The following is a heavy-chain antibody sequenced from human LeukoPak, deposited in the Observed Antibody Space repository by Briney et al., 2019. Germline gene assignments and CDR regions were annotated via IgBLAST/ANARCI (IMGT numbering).Heavy chain of an antibody. CDR1: GGSISSYY. CDR2: IYTSGST. V-gene: IGHV4-4*07. J-gene: IGHJ4*02. Sequence: SETLSLTCTVSGGSISSYYWSWIRQPAGKGLEWIGRIYTSGSTNYNPSLKSRVTMSVDTSKNQFSLKLSSVTAADTAVYYCARDPSGYSYGFHFDYWGQGTLVTVSS. CDR3: ARDPSGYSYGFHFDY. D-gene: IGHD5-18*01.